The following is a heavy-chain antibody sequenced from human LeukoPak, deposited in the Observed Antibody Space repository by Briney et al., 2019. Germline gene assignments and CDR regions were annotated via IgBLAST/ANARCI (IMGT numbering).Heavy chain of an antibody. V-gene: IGHV3-48*01. Sequence: GRSLRLSCAASGFTFSSYSMNWVRQAPGKGLEWVSYISSSSSTIYYADSVKGRFTISRDNAKNSLYLQMNSLRAEDTAVYYCARGYYDSSGIDAFDIWGQGTMVTVSS. CDR1: GFTFSSYS. CDR2: ISSSSSTI. J-gene: IGHJ3*02. D-gene: IGHD3-22*01. CDR3: ARGYYDSSGIDAFDI.